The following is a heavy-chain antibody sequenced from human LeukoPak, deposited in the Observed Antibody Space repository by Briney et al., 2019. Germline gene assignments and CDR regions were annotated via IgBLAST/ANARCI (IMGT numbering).Heavy chain of an antibody. V-gene: IGHV4-61*02. CDR1: GGSISSGSYY. Sequence: PSETLSLTCTVSGGSISSGSYYWSWIRQPAGKGLEWIGRIYTSGSTNYNPSPKSRVTISVDTSKNQFSLKLSSVTAADTAVYYCARERVYDSSGYYPAAYFDYWGQGTLVTVSS. D-gene: IGHD3-22*01. CDR2: IYTSGST. J-gene: IGHJ4*02. CDR3: ARERVYDSSGYYPAAYFDY.